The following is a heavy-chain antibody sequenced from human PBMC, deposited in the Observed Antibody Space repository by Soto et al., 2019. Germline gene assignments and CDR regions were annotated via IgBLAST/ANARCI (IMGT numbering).Heavy chain of an antibody. CDR2: ISSSSGSI. CDR3: APQSIITTHPDY. J-gene: IGHJ4*02. D-gene: IGHD4-4*01. V-gene: IGHV3-21*01. Sequence: GSLRLSCAASGFTFDDYAMHWVRQAPGKGLEWVSSISSSSGSIYYADSVRGRFTISRDNAKNSLYLQMNSLRAEDTAVYYCAPQSIITTHPDYWGQGTLLTVSS. CDR1: GFTFDDYA.